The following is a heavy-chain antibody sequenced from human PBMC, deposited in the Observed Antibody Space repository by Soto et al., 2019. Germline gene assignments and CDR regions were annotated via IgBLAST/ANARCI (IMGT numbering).Heavy chain of an antibody. CDR1: GFTFSDNA. CDR2: ISDAGDST. V-gene: IGHV3-23*01. D-gene: IGHD2-2*01. CDR3: AKSLSTAVNSGLDV. J-gene: IGHJ6*02. Sequence: EVPLLESGGGLVQPGGSLRLSCGASGFTFSDNAMTWVRQAPGKGLEWVSSISDAGDSTYYADSVKGRFTISRDNSKNTLFLQMSSLGAEDTAVYYCAKSLSTAVNSGLDVWGQGTSVTVSS.